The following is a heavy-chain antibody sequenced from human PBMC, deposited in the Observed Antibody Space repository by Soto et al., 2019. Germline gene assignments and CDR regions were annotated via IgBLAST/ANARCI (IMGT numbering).Heavy chain of an antibody. Sequence: SQTRSLTFAISGDSVSSNTASWNWIRQSPWRGLEWLGRTYFRSKWYNDYAVSVKSRIIINPDTSNNQFSLQLNSVTPEDTAMYFCAKGDNLGPKTGYAFDPWGQGIMVTVSS. CDR1: GDSVSSNTAS. CDR2: TYFRSKWYN. J-gene: IGHJ5*02. CDR3: AKGDNLGPKTGYAFDP. V-gene: IGHV6-1*01. D-gene: IGHD5-12*01.